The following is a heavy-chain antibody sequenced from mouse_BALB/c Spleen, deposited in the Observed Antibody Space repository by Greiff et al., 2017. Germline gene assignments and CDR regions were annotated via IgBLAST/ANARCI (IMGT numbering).Heavy chain of an antibody. D-gene: IGHD1-1*02. Sequence: EVKLMESGGGLVQPGGSLKLSCAASGFTFSSFGMHWVRQAPEKGLEWVAYISSGSSTIYYADTVKGRFTISRDNPKNTLFLQMTSLRSEDTAMYYCARSGLVYYFDYWGQGTTLTVSS. J-gene: IGHJ2*01. CDR1: GFTFSSFG. CDR2: ISSGSSTI. CDR3: ARSGLVYYFDY. V-gene: IGHV5-17*02.